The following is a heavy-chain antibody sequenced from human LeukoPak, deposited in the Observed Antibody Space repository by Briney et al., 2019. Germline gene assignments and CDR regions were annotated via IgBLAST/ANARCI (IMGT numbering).Heavy chain of an antibody. J-gene: IGHJ4*02. CDR2: ISSSSSYI. CDR1: GFTFSNYV. CDR3: ARGQASDFDY. V-gene: IGHV3-21*01. Sequence: SGGSLRLSCAASGFTFSNYVMTWVRQAPGKGLEWVSFISSSSSYIYYADSVKGRFTISRDNAKNSLYLQMNSLRAEDTAVYYCARGQASDFDYWGQGTLVTVSS.